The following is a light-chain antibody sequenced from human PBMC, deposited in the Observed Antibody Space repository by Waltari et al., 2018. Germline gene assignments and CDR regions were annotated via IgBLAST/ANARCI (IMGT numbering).Light chain of an antibody. Sequence: CRASRSICGWLAWYQQKPGKAPELLIYEASSLQSGVPYRFSGSGSGTEFILTIGSLQPDDFATYYCKQYHSYPRTFGQGTKVEI. CDR2: EAS. CDR3: KQYHSYPRT. J-gene: IGKJ1*01. CDR1: RSICGW. V-gene: IGKV1-5*03.